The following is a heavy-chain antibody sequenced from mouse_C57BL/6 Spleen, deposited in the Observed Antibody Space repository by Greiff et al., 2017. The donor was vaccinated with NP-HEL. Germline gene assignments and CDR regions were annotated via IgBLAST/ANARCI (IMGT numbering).Heavy chain of an antibody. V-gene: IGHV5-6*01. CDR2: ISSGGSYT. J-gene: IGHJ1*03. CDR3: AKNWDGYFDV. CDR1: GFTFSSYG. Sequence: EVQLVESGGDLVKPGGSLKLSCAASGFTFSSYGMSWVRQTPDKRLEWVATISSGGSYTYYPDSVKGRFTISRDNAKNTLYLQMSSLKSEDTAMYYCAKNWDGYFDVWGTGTTVTVSS. D-gene: IGHD4-1*01.